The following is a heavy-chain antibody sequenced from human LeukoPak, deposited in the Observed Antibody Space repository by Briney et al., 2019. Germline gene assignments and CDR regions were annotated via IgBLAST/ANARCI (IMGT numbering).Heavy chain of an antibody. CDR1: GGTFSSYT. Sequence: GASVKVSCKASGGTFSSYTISWVRQAPGQGLEWMGGIIPIFGTTNYAQKFQGRVTITADESTSTAYMELSSLRSEDTAVYYCARDYYGSGTYYKPFDYWGQGTLVTVSS. CDR3: ARDYYGSGTYYKPFDY. D-gene: IGHD3-10*01. J-gene: IGHJ4*02. CDR2: IIPIFGTT. V-gene: IGHV1-69*13.